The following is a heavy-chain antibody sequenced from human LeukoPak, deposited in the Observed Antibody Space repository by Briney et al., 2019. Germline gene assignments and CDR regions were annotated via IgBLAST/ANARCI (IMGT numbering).Heavy chain of an antibody. D-gene: IGHD5-24*01. V-gene: IGHV4-59*01. Sequence: SETLSLTCSVSGGSISRYYWSWVRQPPGKGLEWIGYIYNNASTSYTPSLKSRLFMSVDTSTNKVSLKLRSVTEADTAIYYCAREGRDGFNEYWGQGTLVIVSS. J-gene: IGHJ4*02. CDR3: AREGRDGFNEY. CDR2: IYNNAST. CDR1: GGSISRYY.